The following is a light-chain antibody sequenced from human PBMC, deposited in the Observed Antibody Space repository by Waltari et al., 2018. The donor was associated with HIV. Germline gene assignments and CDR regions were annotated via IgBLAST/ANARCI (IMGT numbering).Light chain of an antibody. CDR1: SSDVGGYNY. CDR3: SSYTSNITRV. CDR2: DVS. Sequence: QSALTQPASVSGSPGQSIPISCTGTSSDVGGYNYVSWYQQHPGNAPTLMVDDVSNRPSWVSKRVSGSKSGNTAALRSSGRQAEDEADYYCSSYTSNITRVFGGGTKLTVL. J-gene: IGLJ3*02. V-gene: IGLV2-14*03.